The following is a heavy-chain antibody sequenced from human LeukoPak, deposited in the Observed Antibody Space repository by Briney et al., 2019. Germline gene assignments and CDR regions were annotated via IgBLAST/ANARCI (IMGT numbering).Heavy chain of an antibody. D-gene: IGHD2-2*01. J-gene: IGHJ6*02. CDR2: IWYDGSNK. CDR3: ARGGYCSSTTCSNYHGLDV. CDR1: GFTFSDYY. Sequence: GGSLRLSCAASGFTFSDYYMSWIRQAPGKGLEWVAIIWYDGSNKYYADSVKGRFTISRDNSKNTLYLQMNSLRAEDTAMYYCARGGYCSSTTCSNYHGLDVWGQGTTVTVSS. V-gene: IGHV3-33*08.